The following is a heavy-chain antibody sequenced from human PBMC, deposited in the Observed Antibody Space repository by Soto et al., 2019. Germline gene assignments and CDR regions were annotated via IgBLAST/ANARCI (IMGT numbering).Heavy chain of an antibody. D-gene: IGHD5-12*01. CDR1: GATFSSYA. CDR2: IVPTVDTS. CDR3: VRVVAIPGYPDN. Sequence: QVQLVQSGAEVRQPACSVKVSCKTSGATFSSYAITWVRQAPGQGLEWMGGIVPTVDTSTYAQKFQGRVTITADKFTNTVYMELSSLRYDDTAVYYCVRVVAIPGYPDNWGQGTLVTVSS. V-gene: IGHV1-69*14. J-gene: IGHJ4*02.